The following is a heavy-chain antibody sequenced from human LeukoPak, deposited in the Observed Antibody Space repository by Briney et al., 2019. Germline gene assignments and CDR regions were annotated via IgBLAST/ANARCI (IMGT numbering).Heavy chain of an antibody. CDR3: AKDLYYFGSGSHDY. Sequence: GGSLRLSCAASGFTFNIYAMNWVRQAPGKGLEWVSGISGSDGSTYYADSVKGRFTISRDNSKNTLYLQMDSLRAEDTAVYYCAKDLYYFGSGSHDYWGQGTLVTVSS. CDR1: GFTFNIYA. D-gene: IGHD3-10*01. V-gene: IGHV3-23*01. J-gene: IGHJ4*02. CDR2: ISGSDGST.